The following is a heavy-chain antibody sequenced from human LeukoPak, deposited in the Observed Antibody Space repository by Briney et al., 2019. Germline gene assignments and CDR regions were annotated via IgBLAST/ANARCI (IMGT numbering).Heavy chain of an antibody. J-gene: IGHJ5*02. Sequence: GGSLRLSCAASGFTFSSYEMNWVRQAPGKGLEWVSYISSSGSTIYYADSVKGRFTISRDNAKNSLYLQMNSLRAEDTAVHYCARGSDPRGAVGPDWFDPWGQGTLVTVSS. CDR3: ARGSDPRGAVGPDWFDP. CDR2: ISSSGSTI. V-gene: IGHV3-48*03. CDR1: GFTFSSYE. D-gene: IGHD6-19*01.